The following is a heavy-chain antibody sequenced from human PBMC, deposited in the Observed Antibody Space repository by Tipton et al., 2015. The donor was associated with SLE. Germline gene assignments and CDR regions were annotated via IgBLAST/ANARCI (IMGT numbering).Heavy chain of an antibody. Sequence: QLVQSGAEVKKPGESLKISCKGSEYNFASFWMTWVRQAPGKGLEWVATIREDGNAEYYLDSVRGRFTISRDTAKNSLSLQMNKLRVEETAVCYCAREYQGRFYVNCALDVWGQGTMVTVSS. J-gene: IGHJ3*01. CDR1: EYNFASFW. CDR2: IREDGNAE. D-gene: IGHD1-26*01. V-gene: IGHV3-7*01. CDR3: AREYQGRFYVNCALDV.